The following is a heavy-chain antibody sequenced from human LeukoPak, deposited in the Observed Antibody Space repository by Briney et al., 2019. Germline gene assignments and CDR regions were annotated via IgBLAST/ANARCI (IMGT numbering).Heavy chain of an antibody. CDR1: GFTFSSYG. Sequence: GRSLRLSCAASGFTFSSYGMHWVRQAPGKGLEWVAVISYDGSNKYYADSVKGRFTISRDNSKNTLYLQMNSLRAEDTAVYYCAKETSTVTTLSPVDYWGQGTLVTVSS. D-gene: IGHD4-17*01. CDR3: AKETSTVTTLSPVDY. CDR2: ISYDGSNK. J-gene: IGHJ4*02. V-gene: IGHV3-30*18.